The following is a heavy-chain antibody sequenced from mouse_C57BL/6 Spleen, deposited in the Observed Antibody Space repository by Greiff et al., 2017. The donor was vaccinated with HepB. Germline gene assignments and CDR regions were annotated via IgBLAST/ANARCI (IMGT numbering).Heavy chain of an antibody. Sequence: VKLQQSGPELVKPGASVKISCKASGYAFSSSWMNWVKQRPGKGLEWIGRIYPGDGDTNYNGKFKGKATLTADKSSSTAYIQLSSLTSEDSAVYFCARGGYYFDYWGQGTTLTVSS. J-gene: IGHJ2*01. V-gene: IGHV1-82*01. CDR2: IYPGDGDT. CDR1: GYAFSSSW. CDR3: ARGGYYFDY.